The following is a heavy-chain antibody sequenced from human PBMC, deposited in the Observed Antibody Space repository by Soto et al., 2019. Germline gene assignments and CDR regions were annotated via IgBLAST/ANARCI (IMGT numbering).Heavy chain of an antibody. J-gene: IGHJ5*02. CDR2: IYYSGST. CDR3: ARYSSVVTRVNWFDP. CDR1: GGSISSYY. V-gene: IGHV4-59*01. D-gene: IGHD2-21*02. Sequence: PSETLSLTCTFSGGSISSYYWSWIRQPPGKGLEWIGYIYYSGSTNYNPSLKSRVTISVDTSKNQFSLKLSSVTAADTAVYYCARYSSVVTRVNWFDPWGQGTLVTVSA.